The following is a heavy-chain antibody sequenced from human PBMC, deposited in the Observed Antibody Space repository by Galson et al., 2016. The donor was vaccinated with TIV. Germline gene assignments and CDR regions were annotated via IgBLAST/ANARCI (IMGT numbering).Heavy chain of an antibody. CDR2: IYYSGNTNT. J-gene: IGHJ2*01. CDR1: GYSIRSGSYY. CDR3: ARAPYGENWYFGL. D-gene: IGHD4-17*01. V-gene: IGHV4-61*01. Sequence: SETLSLPCDVSGYSIRSGSYYWTWIRQPPRKGLEWIASIYYSGNTNTNYNPSPNSRVTISVDTSRNQASLKLRSVTAADSAVYYCARAPYGENWYFGLWGRGTLVTVSS.